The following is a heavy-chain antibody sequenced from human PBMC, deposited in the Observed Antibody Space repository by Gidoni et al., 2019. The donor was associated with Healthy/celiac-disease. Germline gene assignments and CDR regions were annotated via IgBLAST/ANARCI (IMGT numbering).Heavy chain of an antibody. CDR3: ARIRGGKYSSGWVDY. D-gene: IGHD6-19*01. Sequence: QVTLRESGPALVKPTQTLTLTCTFSGFSLSPRGMCVSWIRQPPGKALEWLALIDWDDDKYYSTSLKTRLTISKDTSKNQVVLTMTNMDPVDTATYYCARIRGGKYSSGWVDYWGQGTLVTVSS. V-gene: IGHV2-70*01. CDR2: IDWDDDK. CDR1: GFSLSPRGMC. J-gene: IGHJ4*02.